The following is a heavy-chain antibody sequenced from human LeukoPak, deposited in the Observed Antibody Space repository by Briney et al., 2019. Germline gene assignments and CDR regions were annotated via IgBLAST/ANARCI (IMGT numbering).Heavy chain of an antibody. CDR2: ISGSGGST. Sequence: PGGSLRLSCAASGFTFSSYAMSWVRQAPGKGLEWVSAISGSGGSTYYADSAKGRFTISRDNSKNTLYLQMNSLRAEDTAVYYCAKDRTYYYYYYYMDVWGKGTTVTVSS. CDR3: AKDRTYYYYYYYMDV. CDR1: GFTFSSYA. D-gene: IGHD3/OR15-3a*01. J-gene: IGHJ6*03. V-gene: IGHV3-23*01.